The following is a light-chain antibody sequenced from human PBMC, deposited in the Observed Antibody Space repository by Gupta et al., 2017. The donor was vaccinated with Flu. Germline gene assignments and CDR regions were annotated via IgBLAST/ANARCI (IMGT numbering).Light chain of an antibody. CDR2: RYR. Sequence: SVLTQPSSASGTPGPRATNSSSGSSSNVGINVVHWFHQVPGMAPKLILHRYRQPPSGVPDRFSGSRSSTSASLVLSRRQTEDEAEYYCAAWEDSLNGVVFGGGTKVTVL. CDR3: AAWEDSLNGVV. CDR1: SSNVGINV. J-gene: IGLJ2*01. V-gene: IGLV1-44*01.